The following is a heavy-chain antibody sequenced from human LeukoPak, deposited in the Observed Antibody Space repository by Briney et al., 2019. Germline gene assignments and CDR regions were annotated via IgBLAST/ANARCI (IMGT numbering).Heavy chain of an antibody. Sequence: ASVKVSCKASGYTFFSYGISWVRQAPGQGLEWMGWISGYNGVTNYAQKLQGRVTMTTDTSTTTVYMELRSLRSDDTAVYYCATIAASDAEYFQHWGQGTLVTVSS. CDR1: GYTFFSYG. V-gene: IGHV1-18*01. CDR2: ISGYNGVT. J-gene: IGHJ1*01. CDR3: ATIAASDAEYFQH. D-gene: IGHD6-6*01.